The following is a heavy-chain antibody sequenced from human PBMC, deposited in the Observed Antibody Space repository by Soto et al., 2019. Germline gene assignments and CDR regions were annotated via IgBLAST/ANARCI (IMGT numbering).Heavy chain of an antibody. V-gene: IGHV3-30*18. J-gene: IGHJ4*01. CDR3: AKRRRRCRPTNCRGQLDY. CDR2: ISYDGSNK. D-gene: IGHD6-6*01. CDR1: GFTFSSYG. Sequence: PGGSLRLSCAASGFTFSSYGMHWVRQAPGKGLEWVAVISYDGSNKYYADSVKGRFTISRDNSKNTLYLQMNSLRAEDTAVYYFAKRRRRCRPTNCRGQLDYWGQGALVTVSS.